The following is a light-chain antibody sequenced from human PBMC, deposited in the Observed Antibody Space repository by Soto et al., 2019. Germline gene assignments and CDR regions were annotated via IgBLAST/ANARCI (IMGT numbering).Light chain of an antibody. V-gene: IGKV3-15*01. J-gene: IGKJ5*01. CDR2: GAS. CDR1: QSVSSD. Sequence: ETVLTQSPATLSVSPGERATLSCRASQSVSSDLAWYQQKPGQAPRLLIYGASTRATGIPARFSASGSGTEFTLTISSLQSEDFAVYYCQHYNNWPPITFGPGTRLDIK. CDR3: QHYNNWPPIT.